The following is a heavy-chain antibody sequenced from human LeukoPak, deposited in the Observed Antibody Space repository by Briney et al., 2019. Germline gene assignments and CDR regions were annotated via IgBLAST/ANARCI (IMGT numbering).Heavy chain of an antibody. J-gene: IGHJ3*01. CDR1: GFTFSNYN. CDR3: ARDTLWAFDV. Sequence: PGGSLRLSCAASGFTFSNYNMNWVRQAPGKGLEWVSSITSSSTYIYYADSVKGRFTISRDNAKNSLYLQMNSLRAEDSAVYYCARDTLWAFDVWGQGTMVTVSS. V-gene: IGHV3-21*01. CDR2: ITSSSTYI. D-gene: IGHD3-10*01.